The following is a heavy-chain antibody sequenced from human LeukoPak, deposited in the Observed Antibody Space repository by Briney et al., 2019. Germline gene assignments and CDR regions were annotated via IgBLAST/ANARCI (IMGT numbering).Heavy chain of an antibody. CDR2: IYHSGST. D-gene: IGHD3-9*01. V-gene: IGHV4-4*02. CDR1: GFTFSSYAM. Sequence: GSLKLSCAASGFTFSSYAMSWVRQPPGKGLEWIGEIYHSGSTNYNPSLKSRVTISVDKSKNQFSLKLSSVTAADTAVYYCARANFDWLLSWGQGTLVTVSS. CDR3: ARANFDWLLS. J-gene: IGHJ5*02.